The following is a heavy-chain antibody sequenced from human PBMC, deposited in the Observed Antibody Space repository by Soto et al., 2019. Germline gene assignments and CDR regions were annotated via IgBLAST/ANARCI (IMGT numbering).Heavy chain of an antibody. CDR3: ARLGYYDFWSGYRRYFDY. Sequence: SDSLSLTCTVSGGSIISSSYYWGLIRQPPGKGLEWIGSIYYSGSTYYNPSLKSRVTISVDTSKNQFSLKLSSVTAADTAVYYCARLGYYDFWSGYRRYFDYWGQGTLVTVS. CDR1: GGSIISSSYY. J-gene: IGHJ4*02. V-gene: IGHV4-39*01. CDR2: IYYSGST. D-gene: IGHD3-3*01.